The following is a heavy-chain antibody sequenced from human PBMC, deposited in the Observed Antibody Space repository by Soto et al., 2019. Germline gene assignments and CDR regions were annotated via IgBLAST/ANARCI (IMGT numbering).Heavy chain of an antibody. Sequence: SVKVSCKASGGTFSSYAISWVRQAPGQGLEWMGGIIPIFGTANYAQKFQGRVTITADGSTSTAYMELSSLRSEDTAVYYCARDRNVEMATTFDYWGQGTLVTVSS. CDR3: ARDRNVEMATTFDY. J-gene: IGHJ4*02. V-gene: IGHV1-69*13. D-gene: IGHD5-12*01. CDR2: IIPIFGTA. CDR1: GGTFSSYA.